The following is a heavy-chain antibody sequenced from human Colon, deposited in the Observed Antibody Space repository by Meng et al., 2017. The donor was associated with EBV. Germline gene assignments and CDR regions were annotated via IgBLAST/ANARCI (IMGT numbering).Heavy chain of an antibody. CDR1: GFTVSSNY. J-gene: IGHJ4*02. Sequence: EVQLVESGGGLIQPGGSLRLSCAASGFTVSSNYMTWVRQAPGKGLEWVSVIYSGGGTYLADSVKGRFTISRDNSKNTLYLQMNSLRAEDTAVHYCARYGDYAPKDWGQGTLVTVSS. D-gene: IGHD4-17*01. CDR3: ARYGDYAPKD. CDR2: IYSGGGT. V-gene: IGHV3-53*01.